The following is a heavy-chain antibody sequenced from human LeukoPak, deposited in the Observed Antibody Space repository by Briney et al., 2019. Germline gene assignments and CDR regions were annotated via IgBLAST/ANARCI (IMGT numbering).Heavy chain of an antibody. Sequence: GGSLRLSFAASGFPFSSYAMSWVRPAPGKGLEWVSGINNSGGSTYYADSVKGRFTISRDNPKNTLYLQMNSLRDEDTAVYYCAKASGYCSSTTSCYLYFDYWGQGTLVTVSS. J-gene: IGHJ4*02. CDR2: INNSGGST. V-gene: IGHV3-23*01. CDR3: AKASGYCSSTTSCYLYFDY. D-gene: IGHD2-2*01. CDR1: GFPFSSYA.